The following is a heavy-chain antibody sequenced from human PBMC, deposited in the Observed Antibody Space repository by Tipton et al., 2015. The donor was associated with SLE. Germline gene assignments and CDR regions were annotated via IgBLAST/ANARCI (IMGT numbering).Heavy chain of an antibody. Sequence: TLALTCAVYGDSFSGYYWSWIRQPPGEGLEWIGEINHTGGTTYNPSLARRVTTSVDTSKNQFSLILTSVTAAETAVYYCARGSYRFDYWGQGTLVTVSS. CDR1: GDSFSGYY. CDR2: INHTGGT. D-gene: IGHD3-16*02. CDR3: ARGSYRFDY. V-gene: IGHV4-34*01. J-gene: IGHJ4*02.